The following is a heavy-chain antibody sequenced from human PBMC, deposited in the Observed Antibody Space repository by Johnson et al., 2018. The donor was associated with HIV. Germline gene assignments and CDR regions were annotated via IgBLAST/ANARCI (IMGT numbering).Heavy chain of an antibody. CDR3: ARDFGYSSGWYRDDAFDI. V-gene: IGHV3-74*01. J-gene: IGHJ3*02. CDR2: ISTDGGRS. CDR1: GFTFRNYW. D-gene: IGHD6-19*01. Sequence: VQLVESGGGLVQPGGTLRLSCLVSGFTFRNYWLEWVRQAPGKVLVWVSRISTDGGRSTYADSVKHRFTISRDNAKNTLYLEMSGLRADDTAVYYCARDFGYSSGWYRDDAFDIWGQGTMVTVSS.